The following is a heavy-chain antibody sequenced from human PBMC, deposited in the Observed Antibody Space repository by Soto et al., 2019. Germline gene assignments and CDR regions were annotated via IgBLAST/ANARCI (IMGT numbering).Heavy chain of an antibody. Sequence: ASVKVSCKASGFTFTSSAMQWVRQARGQRLEWIGWIVVGSGNTNYAQKIQERVTITRDMSTSTAYMELSSLRSEDTAVYYCAAAADTNPSRWLQLFPSLDYWGQGTPVTVSS. CDR1: GFTFTSSA. CDR3: AAAADTNPSRWLQLFPSLDY. J-gene: IGHJ4*02. D-gene: IGHD5-12*01. CDR2: IVVGSGNT. V-gene: IGHV1-58*02.